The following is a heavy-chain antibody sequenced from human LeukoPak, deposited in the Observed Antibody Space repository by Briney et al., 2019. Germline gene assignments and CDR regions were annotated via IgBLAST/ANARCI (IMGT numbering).Heavy chain of an antibody. Sequence: ASETLSLTCTVSGSSISSYYWSWIRQPAGKGLEWIGRIYTSGSTNYNPSLKSRVTISIDTSKNQFSLKLSSVTAADTAAYYCARLDTTTNAFDIWGQGTMVTVSS. CDR2: IYTSGST. CDR1: GSSISSYY. CDR3: ARLDTTTNAFDI. D-gene: IGHD5-18*01. J-gene: IGHJ3*02. V-gene: IGHV4-4*07.